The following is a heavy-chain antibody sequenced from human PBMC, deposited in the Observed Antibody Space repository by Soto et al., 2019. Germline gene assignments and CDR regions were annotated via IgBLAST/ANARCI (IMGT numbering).Heavy chain of an antibody. D-gene: IGHD3-22*01. CDR2: IGTAGDT. V-gene: IGHV3-13*04. J-gene: IGHJ4*02. Sequence: LRLSCSASGFTFSSYDMHWVRQGPGKGLEWVSAIGTAGDTNYAGSVKGRFTISRENAKNSLYLQMNSLRAGDTAIYFCARAIGPTIFDYWGQGTLVTVSS. CDR3: ARAIGPTIFDY. CDR1: GFTFSSYD.